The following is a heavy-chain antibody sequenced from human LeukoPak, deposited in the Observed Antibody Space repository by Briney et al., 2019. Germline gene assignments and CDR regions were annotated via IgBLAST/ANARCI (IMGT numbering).Heavy chain of an antibody. CDR1: GYTFTCYY. CDR3: ARHMTTANNWFDP. V-gene: IGHV1-2*02. Sequence: GASVKVSCKASGYTFTCYYMHWVRQAPGQGLEWMGWINPKNGGTNYEQKFQGRVIMTRYTSISTAYMELSRLRSDDTAVYYCARHMTTANNWFDPWGQGTLVTVSS. D-gene: IGHD1-1*01. J-gene: IGHJ5*02. CDR2: INPKNGGT.